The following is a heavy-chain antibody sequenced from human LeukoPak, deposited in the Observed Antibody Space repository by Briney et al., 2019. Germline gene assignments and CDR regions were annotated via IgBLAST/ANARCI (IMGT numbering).Heavy chain of an antibody. Sequence: SETLSLTCAVYGGSFSGYYWSWIRQPPGKGLEWIGEINHSGSTNYNPSLKSRVTISVDTSKNQFSLKLSSVTAADTAVYYCARRGLTAAAGVDYWGQGTLVTVSS. CDR1: GGSFSGYY. CDR2: INHSGST. D-gene: IGHD6-13*01. V-gene: IGHV4-34*01. CDR3: ARRGLTAAAGVDY. J-gene: IGHJ4*02.